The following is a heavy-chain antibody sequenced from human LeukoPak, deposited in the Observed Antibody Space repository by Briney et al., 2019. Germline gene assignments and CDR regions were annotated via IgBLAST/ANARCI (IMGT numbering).Heavy chain of an antibody. D-gene: IGHD6-13*01. J-gene: IGHJ4*02. CDR2: INLSGST. V-gene: IGHV4-34*01. Sequence: SETLSLTCAVSGGSFSGYYWCWIRQPQGQGLEWIGEINLSGSTNSNQSLKSRVSLSVDTSTNTFSLNMCTVTAAGTAVYYCWFASAAGGHYFDYWGKGTLVTVSS. CDR1: GGSFSGYY. CDR3: WFASAAGGHYFDY.